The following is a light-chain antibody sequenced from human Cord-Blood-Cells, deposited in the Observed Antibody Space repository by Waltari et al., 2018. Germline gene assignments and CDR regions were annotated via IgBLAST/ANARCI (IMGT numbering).Light chain of an antibody. V-gene: IGKV1-39*01. J-gene: IGKJ1*01. Sequence: DIKMTQPQSSFSHSLENRFTTTSRASQSISSYLNWYQQKPGKAPKLLIYAASSLQSGVPSRFSGSGSGTDFTLTISSLQPEDFATYYCQQSYSTPRTFGQGTKVEIK. CDR3: QQSYSTPRT. CDR2: AAS. CDR1: QSISSY.